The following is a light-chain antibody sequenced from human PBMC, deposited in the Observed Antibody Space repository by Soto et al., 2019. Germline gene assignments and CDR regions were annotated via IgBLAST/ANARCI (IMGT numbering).Light chain of an antibody. CDR2: WES. Sequence: DFVMTQSPDSLAVSLGETATITCKSSQSVLYSSNNMNCLSWYQQKPGKPPKLLIYWESTRKSGVPHRTSGSGCGTDFTLTITSLQAEDVALYYCQQYYSIPLTYGGGTKVEIK. CDR3: QQYYSIPLT. J-gene: IGKJ4*01. V-gene: IGKV4-1*01. CDR1: QSVLYSSNNMNC.